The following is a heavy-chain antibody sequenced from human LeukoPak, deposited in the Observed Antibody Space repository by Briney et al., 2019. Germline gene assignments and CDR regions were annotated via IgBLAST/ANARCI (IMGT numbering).Heavy chain of an antibody. CDR1: GDSISTYQ. J-gene: IGHJ6*03. CDR2: TYYSGSA. CDR3: ARGDGYYFLGYYYYMDV. V-gene: IGHV4-59*01. D-gene: IGHD3-22*01. Sequence: SETLSLTCTVSGDSISTYQWSWIRQPPGKGLEWIGNTYYSGSANYNPSLKSRVIISVDTSKNQFSLKLSPVTAADTAVYYCARGDGYYFLGYYYYMDVWGKGTTVTISS.